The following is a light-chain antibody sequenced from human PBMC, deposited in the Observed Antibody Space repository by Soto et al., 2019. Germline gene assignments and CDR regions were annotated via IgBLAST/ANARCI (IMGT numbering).Light chain of an antibody. CDR1: QYISSF. CDR3: QQSHSTPIP. J-gene: IGKJ3*01. Sequence: DIQMTQSPSSLSASVGDRVTITCRASQYISSFLSWYQQKPGKAPMLLIYAASSLQSVGPSRFSGSGSGTDFTLTISSLQPEDVATYYCQQSHSTPIPFGPGTKVDI. CDR2: AAS. V-gene: IGKV1-39*01.